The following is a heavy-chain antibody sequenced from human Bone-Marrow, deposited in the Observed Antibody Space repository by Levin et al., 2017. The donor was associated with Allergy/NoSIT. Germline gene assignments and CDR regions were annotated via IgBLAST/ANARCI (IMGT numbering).Heavy chain of an antibody. D-gene: IGHD1-26*01. CDR2: MNPSTGAT. CDR3: ARRLGGVGDYYYGMDV. CDR1: GYTFTDYS. Sequence: AASVKVSCRASGYTFTDYSVHWVRQTPGRGLEWLGRMNPSTGATNFAQKFQGRVTMTGDTSITTAYMELNRLTSDDTAVYFCARRLGGVGDYYYGMDVWGQGTTVSVSS. J-gene: IGHJ6*02. V-gene: IGHV1-2*02.